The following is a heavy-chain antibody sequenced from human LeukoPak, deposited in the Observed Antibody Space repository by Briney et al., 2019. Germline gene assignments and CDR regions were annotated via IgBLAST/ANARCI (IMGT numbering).Heavy chain of an antibody. CDR3: ARVRCSSISCPIDY. Sequence: PSETLSLTCTVSGGSLSSGDCCWSWIRQPPGKGLEWIGYSYYSGSTYYNPSLKSRVIISIDTSKNQFSLKLSSVTAADTAVYYCARVRCSSISCPIDYWGQGTLVTVSS. V-gene: IGHV4-30-4*08. CDR2: SYYSGST. CDR1: GGSLSSGDCC. J-gene: IGHJ4*02. D-gene: IGHD2-2*01.